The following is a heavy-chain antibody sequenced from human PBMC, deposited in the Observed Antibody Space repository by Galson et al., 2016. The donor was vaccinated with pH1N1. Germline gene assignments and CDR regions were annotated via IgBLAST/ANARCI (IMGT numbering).Heavy chain of an antibody. D-gene: IGHD6-19*01. Sequence: ETLSLTCALYGGSFSGHYWSWIRQSPGKGLEWIGEISHSGRSDYNPSLEGRVTVSIDTSMNQFSLNLMSVAAADTAVYYCARHSTSGFPGIEVAARRRPFDIWGPRTMVTVSS. CDR1: GGSFSGHY. J-gene: IGHJ3*02. CDR3: ARHSTSGFPGIEVAARRRPFDI. V-gene: IGHV4-34*01. CDR2: ISHSGRS.